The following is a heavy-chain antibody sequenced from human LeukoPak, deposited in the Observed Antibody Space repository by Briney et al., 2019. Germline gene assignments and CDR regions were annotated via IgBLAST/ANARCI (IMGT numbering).Heavy chain of an antibody. CDR3: AKPKSSYFDGSGYYYDY. D-gene: IGHD3-22*01. J-gene: IGHJ4*02. Sequence: SETLSLTCTVSGGSISSGNFYWGWIRQPPGKGLEWIASIHYFGTTYYNPSLKSRVTISVDTSKNHFSLKLSSVTAADTAVYYCAKPKSSYFDGSGYYYDYWGQGTLVTVSS. CDR1: GGSISSGNFY. V-gene: IGHV4-39*02. CDR2: IHYFGTT.